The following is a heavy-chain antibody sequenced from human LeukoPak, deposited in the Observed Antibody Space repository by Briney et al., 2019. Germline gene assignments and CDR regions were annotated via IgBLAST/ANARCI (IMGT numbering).Heavy chain of an antibody. J-gene: IGHJ5*02. CDR1: GYSFTSHY. CDR3: ARDNSVGDITWWFDP. Sequence: ASVKVSCKASGYSFTSHYMHWVRQAPGQGLEWMGLINPSGSSTLYAQKFQGRVTMTRDMSTTTDYMELSSLRSEDTAVYYCARDNSVGDITWWFDPWGQGTLVTVSP. D-gene: IGHD3-16*02. V-gene: IGHV1-46*01. CDR2: INPSGSST.